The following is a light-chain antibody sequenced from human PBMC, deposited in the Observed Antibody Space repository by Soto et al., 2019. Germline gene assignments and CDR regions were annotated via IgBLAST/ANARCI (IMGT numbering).Light chain of an antibody. V-gene: IGKV3-15*01. CDR3: QQYNNSPQT. Sequence: EIVMTQSPATLSVSPGERATLSCRASQSVSSNLAWYQQKPGQAPRLLIYGASTRATGIPARFSGSGSGTEFTLTMSSLQSEDFEVYYCQQYNNSPQTLGQGTKVDI. CDR1: QSVSSN. CDR2: GAS. J-gene: IGKJ1*01.